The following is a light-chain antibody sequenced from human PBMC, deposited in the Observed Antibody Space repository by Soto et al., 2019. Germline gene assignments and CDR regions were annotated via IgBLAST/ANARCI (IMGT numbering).Light chain of an antibody. CDR3: LQHHNLWA. V-gene: IGKV3-15*01. CDR1: QNIYYN. CDR2: RAS. J-gene: IGKJ1*01. Sequence: IVITRGPRTVSVSPGESATLSCRASQNIYYNVAWYQQRPGQAPRLLIYRASTRAPGVPARFSGSGSGTEFXLTISSLQPEDFTVYSCLQHHNLWAFGQGTKV.